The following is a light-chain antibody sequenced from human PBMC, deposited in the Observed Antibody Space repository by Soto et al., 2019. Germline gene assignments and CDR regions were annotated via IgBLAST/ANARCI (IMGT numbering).Light chain of an antibody. CDR2: DVS. Sequence: QSVLTQPASVSGSPGQSITISCTGTSSDVGGYNYVSWYQQRPGKAPKLMIYDVSNRPSGVSNRFSGSKSGNTASLTISGLQAEDEADYYCSSYTSSSTLYVFGTGTNLTVL. CDR1: SSDVGGYNY. J-gene: IGLJ1*01. CDR3: SSYTSSSTLYV. V-gene: IGLV2-14*01.